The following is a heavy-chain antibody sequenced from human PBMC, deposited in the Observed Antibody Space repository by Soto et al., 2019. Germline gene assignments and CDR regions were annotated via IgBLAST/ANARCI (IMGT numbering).Heavy chain of an antibody. CDR2: ISAHNGNT. CDR1: GYTFTSYG. J-gene: IGHJ4*02. Sequence: QVHLVQSGAEVKKPGASVKVSCKGSGYTFTSYGITWVRQAPGQGLEWMGWISAHNGNTNYAQKLQGRVTVTRDTSTSTAYTELRSLRSDDTAVYYRARGRYGDYWGQGALVTVSS. CDR3: ARGRYGDY. V-gene: IGHV1-18*01. D-gene: IGHD1-1*01.